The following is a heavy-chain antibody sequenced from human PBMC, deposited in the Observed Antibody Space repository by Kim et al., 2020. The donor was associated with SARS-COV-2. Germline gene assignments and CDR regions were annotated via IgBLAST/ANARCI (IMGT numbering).Heavy chain of an antibody. Sequence: GGSLRLSCAASGFTFSSYAMSWVRQAPGKGLEWVSVIYSGGSSTYYADSVKGRFTISRDNSKNTLYLQMNSLRAEDTAVYYCAKDYLRGSSLIECAFDIWGQGTMVTVSS. CDR2: IYSGGSST. J-gene: IGHJ3*02. CDR1: GFTFSSYA. CDR3: AKDYLRGSSLIECAFDI. D-gene: IGHD1-26*01. V-gene: IGHV3-23*03.